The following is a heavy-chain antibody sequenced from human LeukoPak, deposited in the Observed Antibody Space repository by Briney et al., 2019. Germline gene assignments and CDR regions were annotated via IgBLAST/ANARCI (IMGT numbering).Heavy chain of an antibody. Sequence: PGVSPRLSCAASGFTFSSYGMHWVRQAPGKGLEWVAFIRYDGSNKYYADSVKGRFTISRDNSKNTLYLHVNSLRPEDTAVYYCATVGEEYGDLYYFDNWGQGTLVIVST. J-gene: IGHJ4*02. D-gene: IGHD4-17*01. CDR1: GFTFSSYG. CDR3: ATVGEEYGDLYYFDN. V-gene: IGHV3-30*02. CDR2: IRYDGSNK.